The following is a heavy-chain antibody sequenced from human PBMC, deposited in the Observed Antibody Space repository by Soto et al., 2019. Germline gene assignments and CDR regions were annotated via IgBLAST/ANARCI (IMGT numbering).Heavy chain of an antibody. CDR1: GYSFTSYW. CDR3: ARRDRAAAGPEFDH. CDR2: IDPSDSYT. J-gene: IGHJ4*02. Sequence: GESLKISCKGSGYSFTSYWISWVRQMPGKGLEWMGRIDPSDSYTDYSPSFQGHVTISADKSISTAYLQWSSLKASDTAIYYCARRDRAAAGPEFDHWGQGTLVTVSS. V-gene: IGHV5-10-1*01. D-gene: IGHD6-13*01.